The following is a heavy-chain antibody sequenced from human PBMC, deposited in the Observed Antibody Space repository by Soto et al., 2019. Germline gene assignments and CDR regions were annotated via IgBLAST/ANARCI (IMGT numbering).Heavy chain of an antibody. CDR1: GGSISSNSYY. CDR3: ARPAAYDSVWGKSDGSDY. CDR2: MYYSGAT. Sequence: QLQLQESGPGLVKPSETLSLACTVSGGSISSNSYYWDWIRQPPGKGLEWIGSMYYSGATYHNPSLQSRVTISVDTSKNKFSLHRSSVTAADTAVYYCARPAAYDSVWGKSDGSDYWGQGNLVTVSS. V-gene: IGHV4-39*01. D-gene: IGHD3-16*01. J-gene: IGHJ4*02.